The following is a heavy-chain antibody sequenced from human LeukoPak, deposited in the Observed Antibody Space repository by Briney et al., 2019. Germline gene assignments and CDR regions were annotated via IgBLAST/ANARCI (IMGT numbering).Heavy chain of an antibody. CDR2: ISTSSIYI. V-gene: IGHV3-21*01. J-gene: IGHJ4*02. CDR3: AKAGPGFSFDY. Sequence: GGSLRPSCAASGFTFSSYAMSWVRQAPGKGLEWISFISTSSIYIYYADSVKGRFTISRDNARNSLYLQMNSLRAEDTAVYYCAKAGPGFSFDYWGQGSLVTVSS. CDR1: GFTFSSYA.